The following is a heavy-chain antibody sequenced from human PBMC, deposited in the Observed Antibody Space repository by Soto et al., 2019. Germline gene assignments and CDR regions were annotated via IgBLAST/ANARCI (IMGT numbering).Heavy chain of an antibody. D-gene: IGHD2-8*01. CDR2: VIPVFRRP. Sequence: SVKVSCKASGGTFSRYAISWVRQAPGQGLEWMGGVIPVFRRPDYAQKFQGRLTISADQSTGTVYMELSRLRSEDTAVYYFARVPPGTGMVENYYYYGMDVWGQGPTVTV. CDR3: ARVPPGTGMVENYYYYGMDV. V-gene: IGHV1-69*13. J-gene: IGHJ6*02. CDR1: GGTFSRYA.